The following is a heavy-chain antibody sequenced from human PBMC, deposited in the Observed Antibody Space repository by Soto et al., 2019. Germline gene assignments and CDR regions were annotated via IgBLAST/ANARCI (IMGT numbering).Heavy chain of an antibody. V-gene: IGHV5-51*01. D-gene: IGHD6-13*01. Sequence: PGESLKISCKGSGYSFTSYWIGWVRQMPGKGLEWMGIIYPGDSDTRYSPSFQGQVTISADKSISTAYLQWSSLKASDTAMYYCARRETLYSSSWYFSFYYFDYWGQGTLVTVSS. CDR1: GYSFTSYW. CDR2: IYPGDSDT. J-gene: IGHJ4*02. CDR3: ARRETLYSSSWYFSFYYFDY.